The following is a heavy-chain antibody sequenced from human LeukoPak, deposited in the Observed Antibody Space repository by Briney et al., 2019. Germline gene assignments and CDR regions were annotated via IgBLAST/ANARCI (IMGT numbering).Heavy chain of an antibody. J-gene: IGHJ4*02. Sequence: ASAKVSCKASGHTFTGYYMHWVRQAPGQGLEWMGWINPNSGGTNYAQKFQGRVTMTRDTSISTAYMELSRLRSDDTAVYYCARDLEMATISIDYWGQGTLVTVSS. V-gene: IGHV1-2*02. CDR3: ARDLEMATISIDY. CDR2: INPNSGGT. D-gene: IGHD5-24*01. CDR1: GHTFTGYY.